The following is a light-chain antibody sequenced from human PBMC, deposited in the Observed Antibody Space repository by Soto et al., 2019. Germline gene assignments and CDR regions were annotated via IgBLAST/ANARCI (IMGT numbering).Light chain of an antibody. Sequence: EIVMTQSPATLSLCPGERATLSCRASESVSSNLAWYQQKPGQAPRLLIYGASSRATGIPDRFGGTGSGTDFSLTISRLEPEDFAVYYCHQYNSSPGTFGQGTKVDIK. CDR3: HQYNSSPGT. CDR1: ESVSSN. CDR2: GAS. J-gene: IGKJ1*01. V-gene: IGKV3D-15*01.